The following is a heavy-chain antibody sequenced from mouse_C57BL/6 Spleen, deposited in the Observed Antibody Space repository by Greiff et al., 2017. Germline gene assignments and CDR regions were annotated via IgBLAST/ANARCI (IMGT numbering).Heavy chain of an antibody. D-gene: IGHD1-1*01. CDR2: IYPGDGDT. V-gene: IGHV1-80*01. Sequence: VQLQQSGAELVKPGASVKISCKASGYAFSSYWMNWVKQRPGKGLEWIGQIYPGDGDTNYNGKFKGKATLTADKSSSTAYMQLSSLTSEDSAVYDCHYYGSSYYFDYWGQGTTLTVSS. CDR3: HYYGSSYYFDY. CDR1: GYAFSSYW. J-gene: IGHJ2*01.